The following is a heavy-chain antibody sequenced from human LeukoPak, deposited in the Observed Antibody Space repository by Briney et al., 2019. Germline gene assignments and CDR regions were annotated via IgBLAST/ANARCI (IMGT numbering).Heavy chain of an antibody. CDR3: ARDNSGACGD. V-gene: IGHV3-11*01. CDR1: GFTFSDYY. J-gene: IGHJ4*02. Sequence: GGSLRLSCAASGFTFSDYYMMWIRQAPGKGLEWVSYISNSGTTIYYADSVKGRFTISRDNAKNSLYLQMNSLRAEDTAVYYCARDNSGACGDSGQGTLVTVSS. D-gene: IGHD7-27*01. CDR2: ISNSGTTI.